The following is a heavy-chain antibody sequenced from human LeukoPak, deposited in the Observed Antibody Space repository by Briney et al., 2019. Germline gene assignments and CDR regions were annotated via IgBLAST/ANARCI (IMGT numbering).Heavy chain of an antibody. CDR3: ARDHNWNDEDNWFDP. CDR2: INTNTGNP. CDR1: GYTFTSYA. Sequence: GASVKVSCKASGYTFTSYAMNWVRQAPGQGLEWMGWINTNTGNPTYAQGFTGRFVFSLDTSVSTAYLQISSLKAEDTAVYYCARDHNWNDEDNWFDPWGQGTLVTVSS. V-gene: IGHV7-4-1*02. D-gene: IGHD1-20*01. J-gene: IGHJ5*02.